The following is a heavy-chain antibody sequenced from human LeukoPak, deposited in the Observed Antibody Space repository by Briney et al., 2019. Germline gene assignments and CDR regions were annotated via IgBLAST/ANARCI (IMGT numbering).Heavy chain of an antibody. Sequence: GGSLRLSCAASGFAFSNYAMTWVRQAPGKGLEWVSAISGSGGSTYYADSVKGRFTISRDNSKNTLYLQMNSLRAEDTAVYYCAKGSQQLVPLYYFDYWGQGTLVTVSS. CDR2: ISGSGGST. CDR1: GFAFSNYA. J-gene: IGHJ4*02. D-gene: IGHD6-13*01. CDR3: AKGSQQLVPLYYFDY. V-gene: IGHV3-23*01.